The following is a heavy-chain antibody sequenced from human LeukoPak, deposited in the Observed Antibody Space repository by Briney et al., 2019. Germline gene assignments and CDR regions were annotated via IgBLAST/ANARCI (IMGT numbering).Heavy chain of an antibody. J-gene: IGHJ5*02. CDR1: GFTLSSYW. D-gene: IGHD5-18*01. Sequence: PGGSLRLSCAASGFTLSSYWMHWVRQAPGKGLEWIGSIYYSGTTHYNPSLESRVTISVDTSKNQFSLKLASVTAADTAIYYCAKGAGGFSYYNWFDPWGQGTLVTVSS. V-gene: IGHV4-39*07. CDR3: AKGAGGFSYYNWFDP. CDR2: IYYSGTT.